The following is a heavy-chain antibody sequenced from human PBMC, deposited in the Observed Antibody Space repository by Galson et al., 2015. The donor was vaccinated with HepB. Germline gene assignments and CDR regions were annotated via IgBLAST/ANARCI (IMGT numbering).Heavy chain of an antibody. Sequence: ASGSILSSYSMNWVRQAPGKGLEWVSSMSSSTNYIYYADSVKGRFTVSIDNAKNSLFLQMNSLRAEDTAVYYCATNTPAAVMRASGMDVWGQGTAVTVSS. CDR3: ATNTPAAVMRASGMDV. J-gene: IGHJ6*02. CDR1: GSILSSYS. D-gene: IGHD2-2*01. V-gene: IGHV3-21*01. CDR2: MSSSTNYI.